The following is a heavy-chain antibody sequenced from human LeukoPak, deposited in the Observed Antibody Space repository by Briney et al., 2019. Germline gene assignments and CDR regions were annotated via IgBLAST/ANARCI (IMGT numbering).Heavy chain of an antibody. Sequence: GGSLRLSCAASGFSFSSYSMHWVRQAPGKGLEWVSSISGRSDGPYYADSVKGRFTTSRDNPKSTMYLQINNVRAEGAAVYYCAKDPLNYGGHYFDNWGQGTRVTVSS. D-gene: IGHD4-23*01. CDR3: AKDPLNYGGHYFDN. J-gene: IGHJ4*02. CDR1: GFSFSSYS. V-gene: IGHV3-23*01. CDR2: ISGRSDGP.